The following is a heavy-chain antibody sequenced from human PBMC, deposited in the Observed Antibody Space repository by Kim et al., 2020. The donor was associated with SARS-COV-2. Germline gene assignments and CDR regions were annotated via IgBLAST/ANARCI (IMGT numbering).Heavy chain of an antibody. D-gene: IGHD1-26*01. Sequence: DSVKGRFTISRDNAKNTLYLQMNSLRVEDTAVYLCARAASSRESGSRIDYWGQGTLVTVSS. V-gene: IGHV3-74*01. J-gene: IGHJ4*02. CDR3: ARAASSRESGSRIDY.